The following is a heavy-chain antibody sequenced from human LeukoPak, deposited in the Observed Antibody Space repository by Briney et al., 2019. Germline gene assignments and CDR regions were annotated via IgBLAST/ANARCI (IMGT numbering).Heavy chain of an antibody. J-gene: IGHJ4*02. CDR1: GYTFTGYY. CDR3: ARGIAAAGSLVFDY. V-gene: IGHV7-4-1*02. Sequence: ASVKVSCKASGYTFTGYYMHWVRQAPGQGLEWMGWINTNTGNPTYAQGFTGRFVFSLDTSVNTAYLQISSLKAEDTAIYFCARGIAAAGSLVFDYWGQGTLVTVSS. CDR2: INTNTGNP. D-gene: IGHD6-13*01.